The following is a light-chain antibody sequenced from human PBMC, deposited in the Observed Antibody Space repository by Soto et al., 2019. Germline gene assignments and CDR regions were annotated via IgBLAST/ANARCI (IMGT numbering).Light chain of an antibody. CDR1: SSNIGDNY. J-gene: IGLJ2*01. Sequence: QSVLTQPPSASGTPGQRVTISCSGSSSNIGDNYVYWYRQLPGTAPKLLIYRNDQRPSGVPDRFSGSKSGTSASLAISGLRSEDVADCSCAAWDDSLSGVVFGGGTKLTVL. CDR3: AAWDDSLSGVV. V-gene: IGLV1-47*01. CDR2: RND.